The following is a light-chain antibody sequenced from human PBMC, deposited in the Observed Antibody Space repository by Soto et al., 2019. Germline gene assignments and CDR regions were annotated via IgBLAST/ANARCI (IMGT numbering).Light chain of an antibody. Sequence: DIVMTQSPDSLAVSLGERATINCKSSQSVLYSSNNKNYLAWYQQKPGQPPKLLIYWASTRESGVPDRFSGSGSGTDFTLTISSLQAEAVAVYYCQQYYSTPWGFRQGTKVEIK. CDR1: QSVLYSSNNKNY. J-gene: IGKJ1*01. V-gene: IGKV4-1*01. CDR3: QQYYSTPWG. CDR2: WAS.